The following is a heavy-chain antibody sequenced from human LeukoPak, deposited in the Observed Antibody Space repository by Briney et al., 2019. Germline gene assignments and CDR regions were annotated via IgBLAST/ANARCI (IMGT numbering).Heavy chain of an antibody. CDR1: GFAFSRLA. V-gene: IGHV3-23*01. D-gene: IGHD6-19*01. J-gene: IGHJ5*02. Sequence: GGSLRLSCAASGFAFSRLAMGWVRQAPGKGLEWVSVISDSGSLTYYADSVKGRFTISRDNSKNTVYLQMNSLRAEDTAVYYCARDPYSSGFNWFDAWGQGTLVTVSS. CDR2: ISDSGSLT. CDR3: ARDPYSSGFNWFDA.